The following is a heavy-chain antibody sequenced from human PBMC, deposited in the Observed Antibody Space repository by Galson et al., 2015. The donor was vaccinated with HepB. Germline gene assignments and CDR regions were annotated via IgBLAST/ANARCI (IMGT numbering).Heavy chain of an antibody. CDR2: IYHSGST. D-gene: IGHD1-26*01. V-gene: IGHV4-30-2*01. CDR1: GGSISSGGYS. Sequence: TLSLTCAVSGGSISSGGYSWSWIRQPPGKGLEWIGYIYHSGSTYYNPSLKSRVTISVDRSKNQFSLKLSSVTAADTAVYYCARAGLTRPTFDPWGQGTLVTVSS. CDR3: ARAGLTRPTFDP. J-gene: IGHJ5*02.